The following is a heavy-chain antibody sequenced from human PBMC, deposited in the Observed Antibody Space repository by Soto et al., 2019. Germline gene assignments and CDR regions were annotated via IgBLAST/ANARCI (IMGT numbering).Heavy chain of an antibody. Sequence: SVKVSCKTSVYAFTGYYMHWVRQTPGQGLEWMGIINPSGGSTSYAQKFQGRVTMTRDTSTSTVYMELSSLRSEDTAVYYCARDHHPGIGLQVWYTWFDPWGKGTLVTVSS. CDR3: ARDHHPGIGLQVWYTWFDP. V-gene: IGHV1-46*01. CDR2: INPSGGST. CDR1: VYAFTGYY. J-gene: IGHJ5*02. D-gene: IGHD1-20*01.